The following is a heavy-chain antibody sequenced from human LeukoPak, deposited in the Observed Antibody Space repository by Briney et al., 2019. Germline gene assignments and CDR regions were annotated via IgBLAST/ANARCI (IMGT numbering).Heavy chain of an antibody. CDR1: GGSISSSSYY. J-gene: IGHJ4*02. Sequence: PSETLSLTCTVSGGSISSSSYYWGWIRQPPGKGLEWIGSIYYSGSTYYNPSLKSRVTISVDTSKNQFSLKLSSVTAADTAVYYCARRRRYSGYRYYFDYWGQGTLVTVSS. CDR3: ARRRRYSGYRYYFDY. CDR2: IYYSGST. D-gene: IGHD5-12*01. V-gene: IGHV4-39*07.